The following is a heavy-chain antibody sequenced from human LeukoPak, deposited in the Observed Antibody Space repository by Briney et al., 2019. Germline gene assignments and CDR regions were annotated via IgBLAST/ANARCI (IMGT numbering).Heavy chain of an antibody. V-gene: IGHV3-11*01. CDR2: ITNSGDFV. CDR3: AREARATPDF. CDR1: GFRFSGHY. Sequence: GGSLRLSCAASGFRFSGHYTSWIRQAPGKGLEWISYITNSGDFVNYADSVKGRFTISRDNAKNSLYLQMNSLRAEDTAVYYCAREARATPDFWGQGTVVTVSS. J-gene: IGHJ4*02. D-gene: IGHD1-26*01.